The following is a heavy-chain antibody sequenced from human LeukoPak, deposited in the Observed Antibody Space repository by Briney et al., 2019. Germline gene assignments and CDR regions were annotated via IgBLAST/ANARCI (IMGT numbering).Heavy chain of an antibody. CDR3: ARDRGGTGDFDY. CDR1: GYTFTSCA. CDR2: INAGNGDT. Sequence: GASVKVSCTASGYTFTSCAMHWVRRAPGQRLEWMGWINAGNGDTKYSQKFQGRVTIARDTSASTAYMELSSLRSEDTAVYYCARDRGGTGDFDYWGQGTLVTVSS. J-gene: IGHJ4*02. D-gene: IGHD1-1*01. V-gene: IGHV1-3*01.